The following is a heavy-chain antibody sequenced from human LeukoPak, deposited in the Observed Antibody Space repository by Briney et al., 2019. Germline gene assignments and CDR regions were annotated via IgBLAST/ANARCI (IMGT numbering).Heavy chain of an antibody. CDR2: ISPHGDIE. J-gene: IGHJ4*02. V-gene: IGHV3-30*18. CDR3: AKINNNDDF. Sequence: GGSLRLSCAASGFTFTTVGIYWVRQAPGKGLEWVAAISPHGDIEYYTDSVKGRFTISRDNSKNMIYLQMNSLRGEDSAVYYCAKINNNDDFWGQGNLVTVSS. CDR1: GFTFTTVG. D-gene: IGHD1/OR15-1a*01.